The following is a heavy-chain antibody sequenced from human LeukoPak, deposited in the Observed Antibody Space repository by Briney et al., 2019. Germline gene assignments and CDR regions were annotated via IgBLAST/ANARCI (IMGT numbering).Heavy chain of an antibody. J-gene: IGHJ4*02. V-gene: IGHV3-30-3*01. D-gene: IGHD2/OR15-2a*01. CDR2: LSYEGSNK. Sequence: GGSLRLSCAASGFTLSRFAMHWVRQAPGKGLEWVAVLSYEGSNKYYANTVKRRFTISRDNSKNTPDLQMNSLRAEDTAVYYCTSELISLSNYYFDDWGQGTLVTVSS. CDR1: GFTLSRFA. CDR3: TSELISLSNYYFDD.